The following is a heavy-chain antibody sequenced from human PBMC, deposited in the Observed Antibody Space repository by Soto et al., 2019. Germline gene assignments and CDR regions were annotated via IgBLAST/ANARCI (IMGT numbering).Heavy chain of an antibody. CDR1: GYTFTSYY. Sequence: ASVKVSCKASGYTFTSYYMHWVRQAPGQGLEWMGIINPSGGSTSYAQKFQGRVTMTRDTSTSTVYMELSSLRSEDAAVYYCARGPEYYDFWSGYPPVDFDYWGQGTLVTVSS. J-gene: IGHJ4*02. CDR2: INPSGGST. D-gene: IGHD3-3*01. V-gene: IGHV1-46*01. CDR3: ARGPEYYDFWSGYPPVDFDY.